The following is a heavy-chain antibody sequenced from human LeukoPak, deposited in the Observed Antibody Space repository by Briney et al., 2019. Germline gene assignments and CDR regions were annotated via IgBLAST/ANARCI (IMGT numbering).Heavy chain of an antibody. D-gene: IGHD2-15*01. CDR2: ISGIDSTI. Sequence: GGSLRLSCTASGFTFRDYYMAWIRQAPGKGLEWVSYISGIDSTIFYADSVKGRFTISRDNAKNSLYLQMNSLRAEDTAVYYCARLYCSGGSCSYYFDYWGQGTLVTVSS. V-gene: IGHV3-11*04. CDR3: ARLYCSGGSCSYYFDY. CDR1: GFTFRDYY. J-gene: IGHJ4*02.